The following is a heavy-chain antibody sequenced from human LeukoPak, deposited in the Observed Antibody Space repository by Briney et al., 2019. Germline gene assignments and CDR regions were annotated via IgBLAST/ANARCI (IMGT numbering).Heavy chain of an antibody. J-gene: IGHJ4*02. Sequence: SETLSLTCTVSGYSISSGYYWGWIRQAPGKGLEWIGYIYYSGSTTYNPSLKSRVTISVDTSKNQFSLNLSSVTAADTAVYYCARAPPRGSYYRGYFDYWGQGTLVTVSS. CDR3: ARAPPRGSYYRGYFDY. D-gene: IGHD3-10*01. CDR2: IYYSGST. CDR1: GYSISSGYY. V-gene: IGHV4-38-2*02.